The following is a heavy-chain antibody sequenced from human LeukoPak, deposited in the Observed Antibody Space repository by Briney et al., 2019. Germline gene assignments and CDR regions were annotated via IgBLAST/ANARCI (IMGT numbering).Heavy chain of an antibody. CDR1: GFTVSSNY. J-gene: IGHJ3*02. CDR3: AREASYYYDSSGYPGYAFDI. Sequence: GGSLRLSCAASGFTVSSNYMSWVRQAPGKGLEWVSVIYSGGSTYYAGSVKGRFTISRDNSKNTLYLQMNSLRAEDTAVYYCAREASYYYDSSGYPGYAFDIWGQGTMVTVSS. V-gene: IGHV3-53*01. CDR2: IYSGGST. D-gene: IGHD3-22*01.